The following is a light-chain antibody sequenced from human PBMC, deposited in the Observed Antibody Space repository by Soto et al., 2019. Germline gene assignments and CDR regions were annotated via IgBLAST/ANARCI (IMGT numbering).Light chain of an antibody. Sequence: QSVLTQPPSVSGAPGQRVTMSSTGSSSNIGAGYDVHWYQQLPGTAPKLLISGDTNRPSGVPDRFSGSKSGTSASLAITGLQAEDEADYYCQSYDNSLSGWLFGGGTKLTVL. CDR1: SSNIGAGYD. CDR3: QSYDNSLSGWL. CDR2: GDT. V-gene: IGLV1-40*01. J-gene: IGLJ2*01.